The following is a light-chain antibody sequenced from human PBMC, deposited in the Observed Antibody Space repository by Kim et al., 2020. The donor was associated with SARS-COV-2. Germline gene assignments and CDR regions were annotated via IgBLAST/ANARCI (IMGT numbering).Light chain of an antibody. V-gene: IGLV2-8*01. Sequence: SFPTSCTGPSSEIGVYNYVSWYQQHPGKAPKLMIYQVTKRPSVVPDRFSGSKSGNTASLTVSGLQTEDEADYYCSSYAAGNTMIFGGGTQLTVL. CDR2: QVT. CDR1: SSEIGVYNY. J-gene: IGLJ2*01. CDR3: SSYAAGNTMI.